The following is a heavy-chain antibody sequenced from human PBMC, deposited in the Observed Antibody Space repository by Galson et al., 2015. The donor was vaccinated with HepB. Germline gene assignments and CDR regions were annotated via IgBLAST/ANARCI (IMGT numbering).Heavy chain of an antibody. CDR2: INGGGST. J-gene: IGHJ4*02. Sequence: SLRLSCAASGFTFSDIYMNWVRQAPGKGLEWVSVINGGGSTYYADSVKGRFTVSRDNSKNTLYLHMNILRAEDTAVYYCAREPKTAYYFDYWGQGTLVTVSS. V-gene: IGHV3-66*01. CDR1: GFTFSDIY. CDR3: AREPKTAYYFDY.